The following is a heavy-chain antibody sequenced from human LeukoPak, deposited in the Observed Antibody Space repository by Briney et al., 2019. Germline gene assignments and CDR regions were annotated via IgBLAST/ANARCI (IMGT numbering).Heavy chain of an antibody. D-gene: IGHD3-22*01. Sequence: GASVKVSCKASGYTFTSYGISWVRQAPGQGLEWMGWISAYNGNTNYAQKLQGRVTMTTDTSTSTAYMELRSLRSDDTAVYYCARVAITMIVAKTFDYWGQGTLVTVSS. CDR2: ISAYNGNT. J-gene: IGHJ4*02. CDR3: ARVAITMIVAKTFDY. CDR1: GYTFTSYG. V-gene: IGHV1-18*01.